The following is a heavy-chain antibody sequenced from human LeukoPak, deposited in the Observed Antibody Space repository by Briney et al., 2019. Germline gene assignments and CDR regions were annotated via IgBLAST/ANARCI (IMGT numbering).Heavy chain of an antibody. J-gene: IGHJ4*02. CDR1: GGSISSYY. D-gene: IGHD6-19*01. Sequence: SETLSLTCTVSGGSISSYYWSWIRQPAGKGLEWIGRIYTSGSTNYNPSLKSRVTMSVDTSKNQFSLKLTSVTAADTAVYYCARDLSHSGWYQEGYWGQGTLVTVTS. V-gene: IGHV4-4*07. CDR3: ARDLSHSGWYQEGY. CDR2: IYTSGST.